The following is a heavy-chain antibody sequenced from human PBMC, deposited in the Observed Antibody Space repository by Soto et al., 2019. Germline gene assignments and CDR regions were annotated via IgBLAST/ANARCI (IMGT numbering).Heavy chain of an antibody. Sequence: GGTLRLPCAASGFTFSNFAMTCVRQAPGEGLEWVSSISGTDDYTYYADSVKGRFTISRDNSKITLYLQMSSLRAEVSAVYYCARGSRGSCPGSQIFDRWGRVTRVAVSS. CDR3: ARGSRGSCPGSQIFDR. J-gene: IGHJ4*02. V-gene: IGHV3-23*01. CDR2: ISGTDDYT. CDR1: GFTFSNFA. D-gene: IGHD3-10*01.